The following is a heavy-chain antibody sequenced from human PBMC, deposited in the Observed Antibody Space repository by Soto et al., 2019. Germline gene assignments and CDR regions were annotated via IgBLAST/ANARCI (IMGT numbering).Heavy chain of an antibody. CDR2: ISYDGSNK. CDR1: GFTFSSYA. J-gene: IGHJ6*02. Sequence: GGSLRLSCAASGFTFSSYAMHWVRQAPGKGLEWVAVISYDGSNKYYADSVKGRFTISRDKSKKTLYLQMNSLRAEDTAVYYCARATPNIVRATGGYYYGMDVWGQGTTVTVSS. D-gene: IGHD1-26*01. CDR3: ARATPNIVRATGGYYYGMDV. V-gene: IGHV3-30-3*01.